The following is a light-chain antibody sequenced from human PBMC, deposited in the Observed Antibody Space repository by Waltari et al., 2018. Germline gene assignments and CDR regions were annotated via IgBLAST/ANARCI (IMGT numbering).Light chain of an antibody. CDR3: QQSYSTPIT. CDR1: QSISSY. CDR2: AAS. V-gene: IGKV1-39*01. Sequence: DIQMTQSPSSLSASVGDRVTITCRASQSISSYLNWYQQKPGKAPKLLIYAASRLQSGVPSRCRGSGAGTDFTLTISSLQPEDFATYYCQQSYSTPITFGQGTRLEIK. J-gene: IGKJ5*01.